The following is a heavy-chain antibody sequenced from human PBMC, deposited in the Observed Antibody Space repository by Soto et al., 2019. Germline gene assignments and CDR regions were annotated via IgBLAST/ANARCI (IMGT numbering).Heavy chain of an antibody. V-gene: IGHV3-30*18. CDR2: ISYDGSNK. D-gene: IGHD1-26*01. CDR1: GFTFSSYG. CDR3: AKGGWGLSSLVDY. Sequence: QVQLVESGGGVVQPGRSLRLSCAASGFTFSSYGMHWVRQAPGKGLEWVAVISYDGSNKYYADSVKGRFTISRENSKNPLYRQTNSLRAEETDVYYCAKGGWGLSSLVDYWGQGTLVSVS. J-gene: IGHJ4*02.